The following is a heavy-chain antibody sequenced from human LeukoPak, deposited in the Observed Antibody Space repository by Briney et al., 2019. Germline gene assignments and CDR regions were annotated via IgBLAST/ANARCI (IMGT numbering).Heavy chain of an antibody. CDR3: ARAQRYLLLFDP. J-gene: IGHJ5*02. D-gene: IGHD3-16*02. CDR1: GGSISSGDYY. V-gene: IGHV4-30-4*01. CDR2: IYYSGST. Sequence: PSETLSLTCTVSGGSISSGDYYWSWIRQPPGKGLEWIGYIYYSGSTYYNPSLKSRVTISVDTSKNQFSLKLSSVPAADTAVYYCARAQRYLLLFDPWGQGTLVTVSS.